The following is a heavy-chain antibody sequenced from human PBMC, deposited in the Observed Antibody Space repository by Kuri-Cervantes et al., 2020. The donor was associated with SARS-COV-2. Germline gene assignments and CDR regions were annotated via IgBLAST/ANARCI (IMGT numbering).Heavy chain of an antibody. V-gene: IGHV4-39*07. J-gene: IGHJ6*02. CDR1: GGSISSSSYY. CDR3: VRDGNSPDYYYYGMGV. D-gene: IGHD4-23*01. Sequence: SETLSLTCTVSGGSISSSSYYWGWIRQPPGKGLEWIGSIYYSGSTYYNPSLNSRVTMSVDTSKDHFSLKLSSVTAADTAVYYCVRDGNSPDYYYYGMGVWGQGTTVTVSS. CDR2: IYYSGST.